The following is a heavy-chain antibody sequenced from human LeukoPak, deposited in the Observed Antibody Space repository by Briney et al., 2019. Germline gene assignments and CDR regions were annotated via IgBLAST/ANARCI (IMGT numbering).Heavy chain of an antibody. J-gene: IGHJ4*02. V-gene: IGHV4-39*07. CDR3: ASSHSATWYDD. CDR1: GDSISSNNRY. D-gene: IGHD6-13*01. Sequence: SETLSLTCTVSGDSISSNNRYWGWIRQPPGKGLEWVWSFYFGGSNYYSPSLRSRVIISLDTSKNQFSLALNFVTAADTAMYYCASSHSATWYDDWGQGALVTVSS. CDR2: FYFGGSN.